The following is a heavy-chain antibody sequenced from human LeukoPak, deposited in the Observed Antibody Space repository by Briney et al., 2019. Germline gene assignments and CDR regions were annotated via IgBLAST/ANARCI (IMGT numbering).Heavy chain of an antibody. V-gene: IGHV3-30-3*01. CDR3: ARETVSGSYYQGGYYYYYGMDV. CDR1: GFTFSSYA. D-gene: IGHD1-26*01. CDR2: ISYDGSNK. J-gene: IGHJ6*02. Sequence: PGGSLRLSCAASGFTFSSYAMHWVRQAPGKGLEWVAVISYDGSNKYYADSVKGRFTISRDNSKNTLYLQMNSLRAEDTAVYYCARETVSGSYYQGGYYYYYGMDVWGQGTTVTVSS.